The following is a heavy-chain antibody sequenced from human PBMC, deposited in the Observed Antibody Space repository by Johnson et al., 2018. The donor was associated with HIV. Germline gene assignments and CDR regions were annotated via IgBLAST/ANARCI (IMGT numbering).Heavy chain of an antibody. CDR1: GFTLSSYV. D-gene: IGHD6-19*01. Sequence: VQLVESGGGVVQPGRSLRLSCAVSGFTLSSYVMHWVRQAPGKGLEWVSYISSSGSTIFYADSVKGRFTISRDNAKNSLYLQMNSLRAEDTAVYYCARIPGSGWEHDAFDIWGQGTVVTVSS. CDR2: ISSSGSTI. V-gene: IGHV3-48*03. CDR3: ARIPGSGWEHDAFDI. J-gene: IGHJ3*02.